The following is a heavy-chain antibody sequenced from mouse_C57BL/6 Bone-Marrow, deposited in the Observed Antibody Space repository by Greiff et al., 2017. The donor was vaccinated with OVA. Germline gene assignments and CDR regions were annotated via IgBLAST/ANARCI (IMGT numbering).Heavy chain of an antibody. J-gene: IGHJ2*01. CDR2: IDPENGDT. CDR3: TSYGNFDY. V-gene: IGHV14-4*01. D-gene: IGHD2-1*01. Sequence: EVKLMESGAELVRPGASVKLSCTASGFNIKDDYMHWVKQRPEQGLEWIGGIDPENGDTEYASKFQGKATITADTSSNTAYLQLSSLTSEDTAVYYCTSYGNFDYWGQGTTLTVSS. CDR1: GFNIKDDY.